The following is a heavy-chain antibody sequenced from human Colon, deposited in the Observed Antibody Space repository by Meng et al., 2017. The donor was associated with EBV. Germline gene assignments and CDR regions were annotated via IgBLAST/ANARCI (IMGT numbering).Heavy chain of an antibody. Sequence: HVEMVPSGSELKKRGASVKVSCKASGYTFSHYTRKWVQQAHGRGLKWMGWISTNTGTPTFTQGFTGRFVFSLDTSVSTAYLQISSLKAEDTAVYYCARGGYFDPWGQGTLVTVSS. V-gene: IGHV7-4-1*02. J-gene: IGHJ4*02. CDR1: GYTFSHYT. CDR3: ARGGYFDP. CDR2: ISTNTGTP.